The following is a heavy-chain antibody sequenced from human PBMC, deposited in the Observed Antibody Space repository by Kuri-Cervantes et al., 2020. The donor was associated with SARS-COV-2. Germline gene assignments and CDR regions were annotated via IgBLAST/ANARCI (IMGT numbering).Heavy chain of an antibody. CDR1: GYTFTSYD. D-gene: IGHD3-3*01. J-gene: IGHJ2*01. V-gene: IGHV1-8*03. CDR3: ARAHAYDFWSGYSHWYFDL. CDR2: MNPNSGNT. Sequence: ASVKVSCKASGYTFTSYDINWVRQATGQGLEWMGWMNPNSGNTGYAQKFQGRVTITRNTSISTAYMELSSLRSEDTAVYYCARAHAYDFWSGYSHWYFDLWGQGTLVTVSS.